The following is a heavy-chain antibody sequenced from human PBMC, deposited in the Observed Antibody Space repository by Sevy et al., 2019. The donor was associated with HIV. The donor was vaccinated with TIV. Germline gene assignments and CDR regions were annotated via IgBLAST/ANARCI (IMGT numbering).Heavy chain of an antibody. CDR2: SSSSGSTV. CDR3: ARSYGSFGFDN. CDR1: GFTFSNYY. D-gene: IGHD3-16*02. Sequence: GGSLRLSCAASGFTFSNYYMSWIRQAPGKGLEWVSYSSSSGSTVSYRHSVRGRFTISRDNAKNTVSLQMNSLRAEDTAVYYCARSYGSFGFDNWGQGTLVTVSS. J-gene: IGHJ4*02. V-gene: IGHV3-11*01.